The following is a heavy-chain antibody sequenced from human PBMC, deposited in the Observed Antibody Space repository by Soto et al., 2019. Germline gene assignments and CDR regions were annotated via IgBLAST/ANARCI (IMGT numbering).Heavy chain of an antibody. CDR2: ISGSGGST. CDR1: GFTFSSYA. J-gene: IGHJ4*02. Sequence: SGFTFSSYAMSWVRQAPGKGLEWVSAISGSGGSTYYADSVKGRFTISRDNSKNTLYLQMNSLRAEDTAVYYRAKSPVLTTPYYFDYWGQGTLVTVSS. D-gene: IGHD4-17*01. CDR3: AKSPVLTTPYYFDY. V-gene: IGHV3-23*01.